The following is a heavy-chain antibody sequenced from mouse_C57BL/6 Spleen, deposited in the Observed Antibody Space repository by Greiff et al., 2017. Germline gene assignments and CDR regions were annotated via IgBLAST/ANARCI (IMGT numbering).Heavy chain of an antibody. Sequence: QVTLKVSGPGILQPSQSLNLTCSFSGFSLSTFGMGVGWIRQPSGKGLEWLAHIWWDDAKYYNPALESRLPISKTTSKNQLFSHITNVATADAATDYCARMRCYGPWFAYWGQGTLVTVSA. D-gene: IGHD1-1*01. J-gene: IGHJ3*01. CDR2: IWWDDAK. CDR1: GFSLSTFGMG. V-gene: IGHV8-8*01. CDR3: ARMRCYGPWFAY.